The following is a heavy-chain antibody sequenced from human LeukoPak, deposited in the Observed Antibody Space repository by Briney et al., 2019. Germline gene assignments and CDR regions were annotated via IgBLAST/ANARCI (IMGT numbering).Heavy chain of an antibody. CDR1: GYTFTDYY. J-gene: IGHJ3*02. CDR3: ARQSFTCDCSSTSCYPSCGAFDI. Sequence: SVKLSCKASGYTFTDYYMNWVRQAPGQGLEWMGGIIPIFGTANYAQKFQGRVTITADESTSTAYMELSSLRSEDTAVYYCARQSFTCDCSSTSCYPSCGAFDIWGQGTMVTVSS. D-gene: IGHD2-2*01. V-gene: IGHV1-69*13. CDR2: IIPIFGTA.